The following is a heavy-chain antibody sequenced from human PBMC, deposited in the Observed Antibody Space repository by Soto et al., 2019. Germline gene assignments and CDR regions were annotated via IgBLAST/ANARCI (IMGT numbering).Heavy chain of an antibody. J-gene: IGHJ6*02. V-gene: IGHV1-69*13. D-gene: IGHD5-18*01. Sequence: ASVKVSCKASGGTFSSYAISWVRQAPGQGLEWMGGIIPIFGTANYAQKFQGRVTITADESTSTAYMELSSLRSEDTAVYYCARGTLDTAMVMPHYGMDVWGQGTTVTVSS. CDR2: IIPIFGTA. CDR3: ARGTLDTAMVMPHYGMDV. CDR1: GGTFSSYA.